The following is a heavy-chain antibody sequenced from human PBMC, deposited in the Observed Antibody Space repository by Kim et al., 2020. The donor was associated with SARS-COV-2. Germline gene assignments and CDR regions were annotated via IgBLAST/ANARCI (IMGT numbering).Heavy chain of an antibody. J-gene: IGHJ6*02. D-gene: IGHD4-17*01. CDR1: GFTVSSNY. CDR2: IYSGGST. V-gene: IGHV3-66*01. CDR3: ARDATDYGDYWSGYYYGMDV. Sequence: GGSLRLSCAASGFTVSSNYMSWVRQASGKGLEWVSVIYSGGSTYYADSVKGRFTISRDNSKNTLYLQMNSLRAEDTAVYYCARDATDYGDYWSGYYYGMDVWGQGTTVTVSS.